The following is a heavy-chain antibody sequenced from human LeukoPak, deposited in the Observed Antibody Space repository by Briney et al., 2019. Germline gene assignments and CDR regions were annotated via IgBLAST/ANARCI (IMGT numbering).Heavy chain of an antibody. D-gene: IGHD3-10*01. CDR1: GFTFSSYA. Sequence: PGRSLRLSCAASGFTFSSYAMHWVRQAPGKGREWVAVISYDGSNKYYADSVKGRFTISRDKSKNTLYLQMNSLRAEDTAVYYCARNYGSGYDAFDIWGQGTMVTVSS. CDR3: ARNYGSGYDAFDI. J-gene: IGHJ3*02. V-gene: IGHV3-30*04. CDR2: ISYDGSNK.